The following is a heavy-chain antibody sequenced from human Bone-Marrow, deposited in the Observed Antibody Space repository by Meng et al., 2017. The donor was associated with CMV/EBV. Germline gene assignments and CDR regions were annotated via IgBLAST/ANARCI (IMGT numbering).Heavy chain of an antibody. J-gene: IGHJ4*02. CDR1: GYSISSGYY. Sequence: GSLRLSCTVSGYSISSGYYWGWIRQPPGKGLEWIGSIYHSGSTYYNPSLKSRVTISVDTSKNQFSLKLSSVTAADTAVYYCARDENGQYYDFWSGYLDWYYFDDWGQGTLVTVSS. V-gene: IGHV4-38-2*02. CDR3: ARDENGQYYDFWSGYLDWYYFDD. D-gene: IGHD3-3*01. CDR2: IYHSGST.